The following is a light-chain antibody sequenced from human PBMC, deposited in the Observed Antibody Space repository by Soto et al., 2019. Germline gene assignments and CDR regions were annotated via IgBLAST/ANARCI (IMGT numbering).Light chain of an antibody. CDR1: QSISSW. CDR3: QQYNIFWT. Sequence: GVRVTITCRASQSISSWLAWYQQKPGKAPKLLIYKASSLESGVPSRFSGSGSGTEFTLTISSLQPDDFATYYCQQYNIFWTFGQGTKVEIK. J-gene: IGKJ1*01. V-gene: IGKV1-5*03. CDR2: KAS.